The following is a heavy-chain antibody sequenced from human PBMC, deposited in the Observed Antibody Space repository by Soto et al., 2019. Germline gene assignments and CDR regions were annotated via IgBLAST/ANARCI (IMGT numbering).Heavy chain of an antibody. CDR3: AKDVGEGDIVVVPAATGNWFDP. J-gene: IGHJ5*02. CDR2: ISGSGGST. D-gene: IGHD2-2*01. V-gene: IGHV3-23*01. Sequence: EVQLLESGGGLVQPGGSLRLSCAASGFTFSSYAMSWVRQAPGKGLEWVSAISGSGGSTYYADSVKGRFTISRDHSKNTLYLQMNSLRAEDTAVYYCAKDVGEGDIVVVPAATGNWFDPWGQGTLVTVSS. CDR1: GFTFSSYA.